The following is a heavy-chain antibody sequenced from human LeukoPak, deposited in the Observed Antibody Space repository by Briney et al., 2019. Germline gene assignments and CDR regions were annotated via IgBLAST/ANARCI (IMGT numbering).Heavy chain of an antibody. J-gene: IGHJ4*02. Sequence: ASVKVSCKASGYTFTSCGISWVRQAPGQGLEWMGWISAYNGNTNYAQKLQGRVTMTTDASTSTAYMVLRSLRSDDTAVYYCARRYQTLYSSGWYGYFDYWGQGTLVTVSS. CDR3: ARRYQTLYSSGWYGYFDY. CDR1: GYTFTSCG. CDR2: ISAYNGNT. D-gene: IGHD6-19*01. V-gene: IGHV1-18*04.